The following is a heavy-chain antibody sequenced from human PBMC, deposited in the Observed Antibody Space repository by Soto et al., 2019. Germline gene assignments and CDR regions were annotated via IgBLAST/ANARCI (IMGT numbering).Heavy chain of an antibody. D-gene: IGHD4-17*01. CDR2: ISGSGGST. V-gene: IGHV3-23*01. Sequence: PGGSLRLSCAASVFTFSSYAMSWVRQAPGKGLEWVSAISGSGGSTYYADSVKGRFTISRDNSKNTLYLQMNSLRAEDTAVYYCAKDPGDYGGNRPDYWGRGTLVTVSS. J-gene: IGHJ4*02. CDR3: AKDPGDYGGNRPDY. CDR1: VFTFSSYA.